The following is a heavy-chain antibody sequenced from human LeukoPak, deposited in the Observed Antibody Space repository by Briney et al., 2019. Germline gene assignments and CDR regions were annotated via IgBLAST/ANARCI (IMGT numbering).Heavy chain of an antibody. CDR2: MNPNSGNT. CDR1: GYTFTGYD. Sequence: VASVKVSCKASGYTFTGYDINWVRQATGQGLEWMGWMNPNSGNTGYAQKFQGRVTMTRNTSISTAYMELSSLRSEDTAVYYCARGGYDYVWGSYRYTWGWFDPWGQGTLVTVSS. V-gene: IGHV1-8*01. CDR3: ARGGYDYVWGSYRYTWGWFDP. J-gene: IGHJ5*02. D-gene: IGHD3-16*02.